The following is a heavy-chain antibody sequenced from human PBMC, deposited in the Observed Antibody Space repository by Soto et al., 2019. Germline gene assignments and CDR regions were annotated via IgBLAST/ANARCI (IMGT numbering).Heavy chain of an antibody. V-gene: IGHV3-23*01. CDR3: AKGRSYYYYYGVDV. Sequence: GGPPRLSCGAPGFTFNPDTGSSVRRAPGKGLEWVSAISASGGSTYYADSVKGRFTISRDNSKSTLYLQMNSLRAEDTALYYCAKGRSYYYYYGVDVWGQGTTVTVSS. J-gene: IGHJ6*02. CDR2: ISASGGST. CDR1: GFTFNPDT.